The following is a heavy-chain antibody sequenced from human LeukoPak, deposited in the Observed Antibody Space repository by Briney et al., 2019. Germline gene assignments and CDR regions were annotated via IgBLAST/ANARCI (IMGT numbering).Heavy chain of an antibody. CDR1: GGPFSGYY. Sequence: PSGTLSLTCAVYGGPFSGYYWSWIRQPPGKGLEWIGEINHSGSTNYNPSLKSRVTISVDTSKNQFSLKLSSVTAADTAVYYCARVRATYDFWSGQKIDYWGQGTLVTVSS. V-gene: IGHV4-34*01. D-gene: IGHD3-3*01. CDR2: INHSGST. CDR3: ARVRATYDFWSGQKIDY. J-gene: IGHJ4*02.